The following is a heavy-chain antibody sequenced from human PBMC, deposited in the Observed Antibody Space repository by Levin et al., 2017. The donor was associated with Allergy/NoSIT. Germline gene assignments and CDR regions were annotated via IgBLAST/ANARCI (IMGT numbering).Heavy chain of an antibody. V-gene: IGHV3-30*04. CDR2: TSFDGSNK. Sequence: QSGGSLRLSCTASGFPFSSYAMHWVRQAPGKGLEWVAVTSFDGSNKYYADSVKGRFTISRDNSKNTLYLQMDTLRPEDTAVYYCAKASRSDSSGCVSFWGQGTLVTVSS. J-gene: IGHJ4*02. D-gene: IGHD3-22*01. CDR3: AKASRSDSSGCVSF. CDR1: GFPFSSYA.